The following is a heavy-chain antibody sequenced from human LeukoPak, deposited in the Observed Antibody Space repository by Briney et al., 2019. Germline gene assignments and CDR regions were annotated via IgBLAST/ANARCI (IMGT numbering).Heavy chain of an antibody. J-gene: IGHJ4*02. D-gene: IGHD4-17*01. CDR2: IVPLLGTA. V-gene: IGHV1-69*10. CDR3: ARGDFDADHGDYRTLQY. CDR1: GGTFTNNYA. Sequence: ASVKVSCKSSGGTFTNNYAISWVRQAPGQGLEWMGGIVPLLGTANSAHSFQGRVTFTADKATHTDYMELSSLRSEDTAIYYCARGDFDADHGDYRTLQYRGQGTLIIVSS.